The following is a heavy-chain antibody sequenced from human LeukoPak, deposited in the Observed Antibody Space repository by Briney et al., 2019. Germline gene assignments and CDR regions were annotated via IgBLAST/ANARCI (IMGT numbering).Heavy chain of an antibody. Sequence: ASVKVSCKASGYTFPNYGFTWVRQAPGQGLEWMGWNSSYNGNTQYAQNFQGRLTLTTDTSTNTAYMDLRSLRSNDTAVYYCATPAKGAYFYYYMDVWGAGTTVTVSS. CDR1: GYTFPNYG. V-gene: IGHV1-18*01. CDR2: NSSYNGNT. D-gene: IGHD2-2*01. CDR3: ATPAKGAYFYYYMDV. J-gene: IGHJ6*03.